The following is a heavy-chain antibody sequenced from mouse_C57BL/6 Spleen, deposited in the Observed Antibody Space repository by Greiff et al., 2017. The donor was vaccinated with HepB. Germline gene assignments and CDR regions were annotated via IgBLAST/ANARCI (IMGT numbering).Heavy chain of an antibody. CDR3: ARGAQATTY. J-gene: IGHJ3*01. D-gene: IGHD3-2*02. Sequence: ESGPELVKPGASVKISCKASGYAFSSSWMNWVKQRPGKGLEWIGRIYPGDGDTNYNGKFKGKATLTADKSSSTAYMQLSSLTSEDSAVYFCARGAQATTYWGQGTLVTVSA. CDR1: GYAFSSSW. CDR2: IYPGDGDT. V-gene: IGHV1-82*01.